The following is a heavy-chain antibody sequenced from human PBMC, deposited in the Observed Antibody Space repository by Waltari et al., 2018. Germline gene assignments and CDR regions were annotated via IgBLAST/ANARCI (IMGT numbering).Heavy chain of an antibody. CDR1: GFTFSDNW. Sequence: EVQLVESGGGLVQPGGSLSLSCAASGFTFSDNWMTWVRQAPGKGLEWVANIKQDGSEKYYVDSVKGRFTISRDNAKNSLYLQMNSLRAEDSAVYYCARRNGCDYWGQGTLVTVSS. CDR3: ARRNGCDY. D-gene: IGHD6-19*01. V-gene: IGHV3-7*01. CDR2: IKQDGSEK. J-gene: IGHJ4*02.